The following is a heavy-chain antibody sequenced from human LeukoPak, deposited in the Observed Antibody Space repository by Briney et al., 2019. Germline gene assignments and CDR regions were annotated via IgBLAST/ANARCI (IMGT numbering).Heavy chain of an antibody. CDR1: GESFSGYY. J-gene: IGHJ4*02. CDR3: ARARIPVSLDY. V-gene: IGHV4-34*01. CDR2: INHSGST. Sequence: SETLSLTCAVYGESFSGYYWSWIRQPPGKRLEWIGEINHSGSTNYNPSLKSRVTISVDTSKNQFSLKLSSVTAADTAVYYCARARIPVSLDYWGQGTLVTVSS.